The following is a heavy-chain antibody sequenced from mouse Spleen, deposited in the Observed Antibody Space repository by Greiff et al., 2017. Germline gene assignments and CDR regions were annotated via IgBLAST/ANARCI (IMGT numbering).Heavy chain of an antibody. CDR3: TRHLLWSYYFDY. CDR2: LDPATGGT. Sequence: QVQLQQSGAELVRPGASVTLSCKASGYTFTDSEMHWVKQTPLHGLEWIGSLDPATGGTAYNQKFKGKAILTADKSSSKAYMEIRSQTSEDAAVYYGTRHLLWSYYFDYGGEGTTLTVSS. J-gene: IGHJ2*01. V-gene: IGHV1-15*01. CDR1: GYTFTDSE. D-gene: IGHD2-10*01.